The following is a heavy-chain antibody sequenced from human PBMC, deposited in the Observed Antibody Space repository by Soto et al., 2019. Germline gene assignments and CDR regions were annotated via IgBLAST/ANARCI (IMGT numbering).Heavy chain of an antibody. CDR2: INPSGGST. Sequence: GASVKVSCKASGHTFTSYYMHWVRQAPGQGLEWMGIINPSGGSTSYAQKFQGRVTMTRDTSTSTVYMELSSLRSEDTAVYYCAREFPIVVVIGEYSFDYWGQGTLVTVSS. CDR3: AREFPIVVVIGEYSFDY. D-gene: IGHD3-22*01. CDR1: GHTFTSYY. J-gene: IGHJ4*02. V-gene: IGHV1-46*01.